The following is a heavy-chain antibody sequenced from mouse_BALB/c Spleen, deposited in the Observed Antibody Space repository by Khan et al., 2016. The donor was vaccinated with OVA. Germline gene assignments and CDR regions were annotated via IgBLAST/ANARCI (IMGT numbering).Heavy chain of an antibody. J-gene: IGHJ4*01. D-gene: IGHD4-1*01. Sequence: EVQLQESGPGLVKPSQSLSLTCTVTGYSITSDYAWNWIRQFPGNKLEWMGYISNSGSASYTSSLKSRISLTRDTSQNHLFLQLNSVTTEDTATFNYESERGRYYAMDYWGQGTSVTVSS. CDR1: GYSITSDYA. CDR3: ESERGRYYAMDY. V-gene: IGHV3-2*02. CDR2: ISNSGSA.